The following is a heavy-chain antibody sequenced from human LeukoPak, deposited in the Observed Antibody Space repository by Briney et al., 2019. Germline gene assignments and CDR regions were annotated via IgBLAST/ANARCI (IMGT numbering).Heavy chain of an antibody. CDR1: GYTLTELS. Sequence: APVKVSCKVSGYTLTELSMHWVRQAPGKGLEWMGGFDPEDGETIYAQKFQGRVTMTEDTSTDTAYMELSSLRSEDTAVYYCATASGYCSGGSCYSGWFDPWGQGTLVTVSS. D-gene: IGHD2-15*01. CDR3: ATASGYCSGGSCYSGWFDP. J-gene: IGHJ5*02. V-gene: IGHV1-24*01. CDR2: FDPEDGET.